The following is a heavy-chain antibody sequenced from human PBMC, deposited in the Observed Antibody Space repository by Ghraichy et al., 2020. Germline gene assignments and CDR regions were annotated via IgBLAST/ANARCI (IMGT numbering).Heavy chain of an antibody. CDR2: IDWDDDK. D-gene: IGHD3-22*01. CDR1: GFSLSTSGMC. J-gene: IGHJ4*02. Sequence: SGPTLVKPTQTLTLTCTFSGFSLSTSGMCVSWIRQPPGKALEWLALIDWDDDKYYSTSLKTRLTISKDTSKNQVVLTMTNMDPVDTATYYCARIRLGGDYYDSSGYSHDYWGQGTLVTVSS. V-gene: IGHV2-70*01. CDR3: ARIRLGGDYYDSSGYSHDY.